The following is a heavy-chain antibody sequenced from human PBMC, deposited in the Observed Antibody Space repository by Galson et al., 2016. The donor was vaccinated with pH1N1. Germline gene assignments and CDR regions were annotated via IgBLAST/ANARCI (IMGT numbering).Heavy chain of an antibody. CDR2: IIPIFGTT. CDR3: AHAQTIGYCSSASCYTGYFDY. D-gene: IGHD2-2*02. Sequence: SVKVSCKASGDTFSNYAINRVRQAPGQGLEWVGGIIPIFGTTNYAQKFQGRVTITADKSTDTAYMELSSLRSEDSAVYYCAHAQTIGYCSSASCYTGYFDYWGQGTLVTVSS. V-gene: IGHV1-69*06. J-gene: IGHJ4*02. CDR1: GDTFSNYA.